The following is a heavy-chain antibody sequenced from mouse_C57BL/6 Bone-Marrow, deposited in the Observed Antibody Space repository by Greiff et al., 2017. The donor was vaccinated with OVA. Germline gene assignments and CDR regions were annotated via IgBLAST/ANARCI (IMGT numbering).Heavy chain of an antibody. D-gene: IGHD1-1*01. V-gene: IGHV1-39*01. J-gene: IGHJ3*01. CDR1: GYSFTDYN. Sequence: LQQSGPELVKPGASVKISCKASGYSFTDYNMNWVKQSNGKSLEWIGVINPNYGTTSYNQKFKGKATLTVDQSSSTAYMQLNSLTSEDSAVYYCARQGYYGSSAWFAYWGQGTLVTVSA. CDR2: INPNYGTT. CDR3: ARQGYYGSSAWFAY.